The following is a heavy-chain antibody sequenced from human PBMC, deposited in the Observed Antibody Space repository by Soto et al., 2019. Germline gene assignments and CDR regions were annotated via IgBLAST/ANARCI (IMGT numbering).Heavy chain of an antibody. CDR1: GDSVSSNNAA. Sequence: SQTLSLTCAISGDSVSSNNAAWNWIRQSPSRGLEWLGRTYYRSRWYNDYAISVKGRITINPDTSENQFSLQLNSVTPEDTAVYYCARRVQWLDSAFDIWGQGTMVTVSS. CDR3: ARRVQWLDSAFDI. V-gene: IGHV6-1*01. D-gene: IGHD6-19*01. CDR2: TYYRSRWYN. J-gene: IGHJ3*02.